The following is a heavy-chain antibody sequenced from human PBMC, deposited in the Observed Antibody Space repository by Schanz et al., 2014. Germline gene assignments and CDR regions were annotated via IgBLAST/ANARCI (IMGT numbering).Heavy chain of an antibody. Sequence: DVQLLESGGGLVQPGGSLRLSCAASGFTFNSYAMTWVRQAPGKGLEWVSSISHSGGSKYYADSVKGRFTISRDNSENTLYLQMNSLSADDTAVFYCAKGMGYCSSGTCYDCYYYGLDVWGQGTTVTVSS. D-gene: IGHD2-15*01. J-gene: IGHJ6*02. CDR2: ISHSGGSK. CDR3: AKGMGYCSSGTCYDCYYYGLDV. CDR1: GFTFNSYA. V-gene: IGHV3-23*01.